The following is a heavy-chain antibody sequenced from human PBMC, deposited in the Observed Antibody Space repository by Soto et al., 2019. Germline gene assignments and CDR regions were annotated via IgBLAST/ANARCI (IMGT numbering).Heavy chain of an antibody. CDR2: TTGGGRDT. CDR1: GFTFGIYA. J-gene: IGHJ4*02. Sequence: GGSLRLSCAASGFTFGIYAMSWVRQAPGKGLEWVSGTTGGGRDTYYAASVKGRLTISRDNSKNRLYLQMNSLRAEDTAGYYSAKLRYPDWYYCDDWGQGTLVTVSS. D-gene: IGHD3-9*01. V-gene: IGHV3-23*01. CDR3: AKLRYPDWYYCDD.